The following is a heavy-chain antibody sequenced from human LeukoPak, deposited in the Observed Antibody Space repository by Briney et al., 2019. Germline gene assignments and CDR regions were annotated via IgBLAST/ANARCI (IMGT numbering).Heavy chain of an antibody. D-gene: IGHD5-12*01. V-gene: IGHV3-7*01. J-gene: IGHJ4*02. CDR3: ARDRGHSGYDLYDY. Sequence: AGSLTLSCAASAYGVSNGWMGWVRRARGKGQEWVANIKQDGSEIYYVDSVKGRFTISRDTAKDSLYLQMNSLRAEDTAVYYCARDRGHSGYDLYDYWGQGTLVTVSS. CDR1: AYGVSNGW. CDR2: IKQDGSEI.